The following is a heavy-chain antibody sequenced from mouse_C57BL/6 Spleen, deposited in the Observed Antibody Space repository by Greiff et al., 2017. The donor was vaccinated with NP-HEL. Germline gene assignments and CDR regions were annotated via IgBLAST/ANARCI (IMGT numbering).Heavy chain of an antibody. Sequence: VQLKQSGPELVKPGASVKISCKASGYSFTGYYMNWVKQSPEKSLEWIGEINPSTGGTTYNQKFKAKATLTVDKSSSTAYMQLKSLTSEDSAVYYCAGGPYGSSPWYFDVWGTGTTVTVSS. D-gene: IGHD1-1*01. J-gene: IGHJ1*03. CDR3: AGGPYGSSPWYFDV. CDR2: INPSTGGT. CDR1: GYSFTGYY. V-gene: IGHV1-42*01.